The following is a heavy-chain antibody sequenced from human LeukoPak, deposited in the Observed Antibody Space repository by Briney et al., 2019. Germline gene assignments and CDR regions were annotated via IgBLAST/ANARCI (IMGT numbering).Heavy chain of an antibody. CDR2: IKQDGSEK. CDR1: GFTFSSYW. V-gene: IGHV3-7*01. Sequence: GGSLRLSCAASGFTFSSYWMSWVRQAPGKGLEWVANIKQDGSEKYYVDSVKGRFTISRDNAKNSLYLQMNSLRAEDTAVYYCARVPHYDFWSGYPTANWFDPWGQGTLVTVSS. D-gene: IGHD3-3*01. J-gene: IGHJ5*02. CDR3: ARVPHYDFWSGYPTANWFDP.